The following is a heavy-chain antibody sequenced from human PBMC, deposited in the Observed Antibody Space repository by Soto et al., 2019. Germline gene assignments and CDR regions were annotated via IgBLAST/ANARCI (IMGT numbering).Heavy chain of an antibody. CDR1: GFTFSRFW. J-gene: IGHJ4*02. D-gene: IGHD3-10*01. V-gene: IGHV3-7*05. Sequence: EVQLVESGGGLVQPGGSLRLSCAASGFTFSRFWMTWVRQAPGKGLEWVANIKEDGSEKYYVDSVKGRFTISRDNAKNSLSVQMNSLRAEDTAVDYCARRIWFGGGEFFFDYWGQGTLVTVSS. CDR3: ARRIWFGGGEFFFDY. CDR2: IKEDGSEK.